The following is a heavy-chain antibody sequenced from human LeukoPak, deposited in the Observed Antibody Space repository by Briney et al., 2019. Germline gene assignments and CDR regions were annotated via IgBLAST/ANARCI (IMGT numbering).Heavy chain of an antibody. CDR2: ISWNSGSI. V-gene: IGHV3-9*01. D-gene: IGHD2-15*01. CDR3: AKDIGLLRGLLDY. CDR1: GFTFADYA. J-gene: IGHJ4*02. Sequence: GGSLRLACAASGFTFADYAMHWVRQAPGKGLEWVSGISWNSGSIDYVDSVKGRFTISRDNAKNSLYLQMNSLRAEDTALYYCAKDIGLLRGLLDYWGQGTLVTVSS.